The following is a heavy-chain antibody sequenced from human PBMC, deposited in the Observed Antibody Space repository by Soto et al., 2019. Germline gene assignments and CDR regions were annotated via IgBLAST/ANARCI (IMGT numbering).Heavy chain of an antibody. Sequence: EVQLVESGGGLVQPGGSLRLSCTASGFPLSDYWMHWVRQAPGKGLVWVSRINSDGSSRTYADPVKGRFTISRDNAQNKVELPMNSPGAHDPGAYFRARGDLTTAPYYYFMDVWGKGTTVTVAS. J-gene: IGHJ6*03. CDR3: ARGDLTTAPYYYFMDV. CDR2: INSDGSSR. V-gene: IGHV3-74*01. D-gene: IGHD3-16*01. CDR1: GFPLSDYW.